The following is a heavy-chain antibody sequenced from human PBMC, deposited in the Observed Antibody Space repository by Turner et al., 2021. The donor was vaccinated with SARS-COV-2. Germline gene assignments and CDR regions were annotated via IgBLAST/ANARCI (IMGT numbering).Heavy chain of an antibody. CDR3: ARDPRLPALTSVNDAFDL. D-gene: IGHD3-9*01. Sequence: QVQLVQSEPEAKKPGPSVKISCKSSGYTFSDFYVHWVRQAPGQGLEWMGIFNPSGGGTSYAQDFQGRLTMTGDTSTSTVYMELGSLGSEDTAVYFCARDPRLPALTSVNDAFDLWGQGTMVTVSS. CDR1: GYTFSDFY. V-gene: IGHV1-46*01. J-gene: IGHJ3*01. CDR2: FNPSGGGT.